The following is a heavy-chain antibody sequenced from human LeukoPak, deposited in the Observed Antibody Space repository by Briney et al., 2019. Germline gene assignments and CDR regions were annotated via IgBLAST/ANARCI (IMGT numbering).Heavy chain of an antibody. J-gene: IGHJ4*02. CDR1: GGSIGSYY. V-gene: IGHV4-59*01. Sequence: SETLSLTCTVSGGSIGSYYWSWIRQPPGKGLEWIGYIYYSGSTNYNPSLKSRVTISVDTSKNQFSLKLSSVTAADTAVYYCARGLTGSYSINWGQGTLVTVSS. CDR2: IYYSGST. D-gene: IGHD1-26*01. CDR3: ARGLTGSYSIN.